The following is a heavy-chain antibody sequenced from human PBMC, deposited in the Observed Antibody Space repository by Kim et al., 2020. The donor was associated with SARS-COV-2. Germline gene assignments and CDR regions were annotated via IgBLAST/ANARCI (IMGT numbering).Heavy chain of an antibody. CDR1: GFTFSSYS. CDR2: ISSSSSYI. J-gene: IGHJ6*02. V-gene: IGHV3-21*01. CDR3: ARSEYCSGGSCYYYYYGMDV. Sequence: GGSLRLSCAASGFTFSSYSMNWVRQAPGKGLEWVSSISSSSSYIYYADSVKGRFTTSRDNAKNSLYLQMNSLRAEDTAVYYCARSEYCSGGSCYYYYYGMDVWGQGTTVTVSS. D-gene: IGHD2-15*01.